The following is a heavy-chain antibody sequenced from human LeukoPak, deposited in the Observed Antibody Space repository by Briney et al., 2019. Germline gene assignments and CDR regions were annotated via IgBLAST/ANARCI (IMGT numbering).Heavy chain of an antibody. CDR3: TPSRESGCSTSCPWGMDV. Sequence: KPGGSLRLSCAASGFTFSSYSMNWVRQAPGKGLEWVGRIKSKTDGGTTDYAAPVKGRFTISRDDSKNTLYLQMNSLKTEDTAVYYCTPSRESGCSTSCPWGMDVWGKGTTVTVSS. CDR1: GFTFSSYS. V-gene: IGHV3-15*01. CDR2: IKSKTDGGTT. D-gene: IGHD2-2*01. J-gene: IGHJ6*04.